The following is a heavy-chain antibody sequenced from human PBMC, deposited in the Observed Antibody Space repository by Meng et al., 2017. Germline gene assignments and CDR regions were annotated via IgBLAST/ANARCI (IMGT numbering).Heavy chain of an antibody. V-gene: IGHV4-34*01. CDR2: INHSGST. D-gene: IGHD3-10*01. CDR1: GGSFSGYY. J-gene: IGHJ4*02. Sequence: SETLSLTCAVYGGSFSGYYWSWIRQLPGKGLEWIGEINHSGSTNYNPSLKSRVTISVDTTKNQFSLKLSSVNAADTAVYYCARKRYYYGSGSEYYFDYWGQGTLVTVSS. CDR3: ARKRYYYGSGSEYYFDY.